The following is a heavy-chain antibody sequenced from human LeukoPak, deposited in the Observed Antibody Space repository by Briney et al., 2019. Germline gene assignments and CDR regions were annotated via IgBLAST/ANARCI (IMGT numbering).Heavy chain of an antibody. D-gene: IGHD2-2*03. CDR1: GFTFSNYA. CDR3: AKDGGYCSSTSCSLDY. CDR2: ISASGGST. J-gene: IGHJ4*02. Sequence: PGGSLRLSCAASGFTFSNYAMSWVRQAPGKGLEWVSGISASGGSTYYADSVKGRFTSSRDNSKNTLYLQMNSLRAEDTAVYYCAKDGGYCSSTSCSLDYWGQGTLVTVSS. V-gene: IGHV3-23*01.